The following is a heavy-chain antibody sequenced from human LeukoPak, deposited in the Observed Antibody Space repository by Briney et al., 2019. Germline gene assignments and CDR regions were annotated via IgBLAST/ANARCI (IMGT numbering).Heavy chain of an antibody. Sequence: PSETLSLTCAVYGGSFSGYYWSWIRQPPGKGLEWIGEINHSGSTNYNPSLKSRVTILVDTSKNQFSLKLSSVTAADTAVYYCARGRDSSGYYYGSHDYWGQGALVTVSS. D-gene: IGHD3-22*01. CDR3: ARGRDSSGYYYGSHDY. V-gene: IGHV4-34*01. J-gene: IGHJ4*02. CDR2: INHSGST. CDR1: GGSFSGYY.